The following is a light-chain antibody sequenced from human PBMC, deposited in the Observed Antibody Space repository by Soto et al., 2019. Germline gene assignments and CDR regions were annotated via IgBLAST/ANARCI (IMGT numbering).Light chain of an antibody. V-gene: IGKV3-20*01. CDR3: QQYGSWT. Sequence: EIVLTQSPGTLSVSPGERATLSCRASQTISSNNLAWYQQKPGQAPSLLIYGTSSRATGIPDRFRGSGSGTAFTPTITRLEPEDSAIYYCQQYGSWTFGQGTKVEI. CDR2: GTS. CDR1: QTISSNN. J-gene: IGKJ1*01.